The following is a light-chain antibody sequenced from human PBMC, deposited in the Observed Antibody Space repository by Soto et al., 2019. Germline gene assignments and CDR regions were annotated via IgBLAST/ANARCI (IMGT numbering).Light chain of an antibody. J-gene: IGKJ5*01. CDR2: GAS. V-gene: IGKV3-15*01. CDR1: QRVYGN. Sequence: ETVLTQSPGSLSLSPGERATLSCRASQRVYGNLAWYQQRPGQAPRLLIYGASTRATGVPARFSGRGSGTEFTLTISSLQSEDFAVYYCQQYTNWPPNTFGQGTRLEIK. CDR3: QQYTNWPPNT.